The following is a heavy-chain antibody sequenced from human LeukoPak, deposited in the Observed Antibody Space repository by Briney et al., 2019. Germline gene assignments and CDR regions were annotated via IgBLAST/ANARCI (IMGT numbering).Heavy chain of an antibody. V-gene: IGHV4-4*07. J-gene: IGHJ5*02. CDR1: GGFISSYY. Sequence: SETLSLTCTVSGGFISSYYWSWIRQPAGKGLEWIGRIYTSGSTNYNPSLKSRVTMSVDTSKNQFSLKLSSVTAADTAVYYCARGRGSYYFSWFDPWGQGTLVTVSS. D-gene: IGHD1-26*01. CDR2: IYTSGST. CDR3: ARGRGSYYFSWFDP.